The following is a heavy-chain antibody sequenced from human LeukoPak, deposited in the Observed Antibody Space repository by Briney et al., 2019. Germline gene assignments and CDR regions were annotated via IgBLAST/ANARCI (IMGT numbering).Heavy chain of an antibody. V-gene: IGHV4-59*01. Sequence: SETLSLTCTVSGGSISSYYWSWIRQPPGKGLEWIGYIYYSGSTNYNPSLKSRVTISVDTSKNQFSLKLSSVTAAGTAVYYCARAFWSGPRLYFDYWGQGTLVTVSS. CDR2: IYYSGST. D-gene: IGHD3-3*01. J-gene: IGHJ4*02. CDR3: ARAFWSGPRLYFDY. CDR1: GGSISSYY.